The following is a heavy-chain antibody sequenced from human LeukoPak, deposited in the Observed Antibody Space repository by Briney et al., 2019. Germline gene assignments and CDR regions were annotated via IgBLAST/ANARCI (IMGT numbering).Heavy chain of an antibody. Sequence: GGSLRLSCAASGFTFYDYAMHWVRQPPGQGLVWVARITSDGTSTSYAESVEGRFTISRDNAKNTLYLQMSSLRAEDTALYYCSRDWFHAIDYWGQGTLVTVSS. J-gene: IGHJ4*02. CDR2: ITSDGTST. V-gene: IGHV3-74*03. CDR3: SRDWFHAIDY. D-gene: IGHD2/OR15-2a*01. CDR1: GFTFYDYA.